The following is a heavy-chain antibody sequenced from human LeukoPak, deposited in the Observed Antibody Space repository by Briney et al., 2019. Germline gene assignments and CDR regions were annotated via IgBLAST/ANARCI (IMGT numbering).Heavy chain of an antibody. J-gene: IGHJ4*02. CDR2: ISSRGSTI. Sequence: GGSLRLSCAASGFTFSDYYMSSIRQAPGKGLEWVSYISSRGSTIYYADSVKGRFTISRDNAKNSMSLQINSLRTEDPSVYYRWRVRGSWSLDYWGQGTLVTVSS. CDR1: GFTFSDYY. D-gene: IGHD3-16*01. V-gene: IGHV3-11*04. CDR3: WRVRGSWSLDY.